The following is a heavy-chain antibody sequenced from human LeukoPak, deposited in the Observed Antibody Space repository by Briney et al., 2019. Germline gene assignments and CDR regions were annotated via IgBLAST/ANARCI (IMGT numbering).Heavy chain of an antibody. CDR1: GYTFTSYG. D-gene: IGHD3-9*01. CDR2: ISAYNGNT. J-gene: IGHJ4*02. V-gene: IGHV1-18*01. CDR3: ARARGRSYYDILTGYCPDY. Sequence: ASVKVSCKASGYTFTSYGISWVRRAPGQGLEWMGWISAYNGNTNYAQKLQGRVTMTTDTSTSTAYMELRGLRSDDTAVYYCARARGRSYYDILTGYCPDYWGQGTLVTVSS.